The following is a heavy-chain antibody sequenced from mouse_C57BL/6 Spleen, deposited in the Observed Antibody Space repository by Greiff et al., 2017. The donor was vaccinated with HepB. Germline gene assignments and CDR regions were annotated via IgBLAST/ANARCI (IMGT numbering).Heavy chain of an antibody. CDR2: IYPGDGDT. Sequence: VQGVESGAELVKPGASVKISCEASGYAFSSYWMNWVKQRPGKGLEWIGQIYPGDGDTNYNGKFKGKATLTADKSSSTAYMQLSSLTSEDSAVYFCARPFPYAMDYWGQGTSVTVSS. V-gene: IGHV1-80*01. J-gene: IGHJ4*01. CDR3: ARPFPYAMDY. CDR1: GYAFSSYW.